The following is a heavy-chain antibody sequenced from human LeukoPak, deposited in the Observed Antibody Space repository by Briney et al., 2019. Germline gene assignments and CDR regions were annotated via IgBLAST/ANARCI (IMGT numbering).Heavy chain of an antibody. CDR3: AANTPRVVREDAFDI. Sequence: SVKVSCKASGFTFTSSAMQWVRQARGQRLEWIGWIVVGSGNTNYAPKFQERITITRDMSTSTAYMELSSLRSEDTAVYYCAANTPRVVREDAFDIWGQGTMVTVSS. CDR2: IVVGSGNT. J-gene: IGHJ3*02. D-gene: IGHD2-21*01. V-gene: IGHV1-58*02. CDR1: GFTFTSSA.